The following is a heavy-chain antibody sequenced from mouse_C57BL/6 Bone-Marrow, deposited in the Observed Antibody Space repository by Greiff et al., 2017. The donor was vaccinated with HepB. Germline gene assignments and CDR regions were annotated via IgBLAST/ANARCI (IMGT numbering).Heavy chain of an antibody. Sequence: VQLQESDAELVKPGASVKISCKVSGYTFTDHTIHWMKQRPEQGLEWIGYIYPRDGSTKYNEKFKGKATLTADKSSSTAYMQLNSLTSEDSAVYFCARWLLRHYYAMDYWGQGTSVTVSS. CDR3: ARWLLRHYYAMDY. D-gene: IGHD2-3*01. CDR1: GYTFTDHT. V-gene: IGHV1-78*01. CDR2: IYPRDGST. J-gene: IGHJ4*01.